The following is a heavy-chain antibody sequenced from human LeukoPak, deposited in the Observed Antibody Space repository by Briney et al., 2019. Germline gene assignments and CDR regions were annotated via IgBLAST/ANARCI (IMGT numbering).Heavy chain of an antibody. Sequence: PPETLSLTCAVYGGSFSGYYWSWIRQPPGKGLEWIGEINHSGSTNYNPSLKSRVTISVDTSKNQFSLKLSSVTAADTAVYYCARTSYRFDYWGQGTLVTVSS. CDR2: INHSGST. D-gene: IGHD1-26*01. V-gene: IGHV4-34*01. CDR1: GGSFSGYY. CDR3: ARTSYRFDY. J-gene: IGHJ4*02.